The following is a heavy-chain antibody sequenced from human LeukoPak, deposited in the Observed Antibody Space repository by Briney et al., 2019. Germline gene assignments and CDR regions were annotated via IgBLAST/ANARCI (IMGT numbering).Heavy chain of an antibody. CDR2: IWYDGSNK. CDR3: AREGVVGAYYYFDY. CDR1: GFTFSSYG. Sequence: GGSLRLSCAASGFTFSSYGMHWVRQAPGKGLEWVAVIWYDGSNKYYADSVKGRFTISRDNSKNTLYLQMNSLRAEDTAVYYCAREGVVGAYYYFDYWGQGTLVTVSS. V-gene: IGHV3-33*01. D-gene: IGHD1-26*01. J-gene: IGHJ4*02.